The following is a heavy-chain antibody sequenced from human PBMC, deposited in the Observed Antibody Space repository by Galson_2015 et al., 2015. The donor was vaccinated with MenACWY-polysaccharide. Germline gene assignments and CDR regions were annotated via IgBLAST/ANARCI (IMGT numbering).Heavy chain of an antibody. CDR1: GFTFSGHG. J-gene: IGHJ4*02. Sequence: SLRLSCAASGFTFSGHGMTWVRQSPGRGLEWVSTINNAATNTHYSDSVRGRFTISRDNSRNTLYLQMNSLIAEDTAIYYCSAWLLNHFDTWGQGIVVTVSS. V-gene: IGHV3-23*01. CDR2: INNAATNT. CDR3: SAWLLNHFDT. D-gene: IGHD3-22*01.